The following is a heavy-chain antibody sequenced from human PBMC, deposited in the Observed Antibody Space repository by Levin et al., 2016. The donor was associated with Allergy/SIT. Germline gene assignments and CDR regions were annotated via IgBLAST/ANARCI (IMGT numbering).Heavy chain of an antibody. J-gene: IGHJ3*02. CDR2: ITSDGSVT. CDR3: ARDPRGNWRGGFDI. CDR1: GFTFSSYW. D-gene: IGHD1-1*01. V-gene: IGHV3-74*01. Sequence: GGSLRLSCAASGFTFSSYWMHWVRQAPGKGLVWVSRITSDGSVTSYADSVKGRFTVSRDNPKNTLYLQMNILRVEDTAVYFCARDPRGNWRGGFDIWGQGTMVTVSS.